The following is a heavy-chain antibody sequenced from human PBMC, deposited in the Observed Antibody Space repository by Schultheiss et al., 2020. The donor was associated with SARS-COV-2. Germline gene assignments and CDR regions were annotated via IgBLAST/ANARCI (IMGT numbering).Heavy chain of an antibody. Sequence: SETLSLTCTVSGGSISSGSYYWSWIRQPPTKGLEWIGSIYYSGSTYYNPSLKSRVTISVDTSKNQFSLKLSSVTAADTAVYYCARGAHGYYYGMDVWGQGTTVTVSS. CDR1: GGSISSGSYY. V-gene: IGHV4-39*01. D-gene: IGHD1-26*01. CDR3: ARGAHGYYYGMDV. CDR2: IYYSGST. J-gene: IGHJ6*02.